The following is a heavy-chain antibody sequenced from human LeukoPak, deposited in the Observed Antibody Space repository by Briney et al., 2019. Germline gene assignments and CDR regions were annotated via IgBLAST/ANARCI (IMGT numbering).Heavy chain of an antibody. J-gene: IGHJ3*02. D-gene: IGHD3-22*01. CDR1: GGSITSDSYY. V-gene: IGHV4-31*03. CDR2: IYYTGAT. Sequence: ASETLSLTCTVSGGSITSDSYYWSWIRQHPGKGLEWIGYIYYTGATDYSPSLKSRVIISLDTSKNQFSLNLSSVTAADTAVYYCSRDATYFYDRSGYYYPYDAFDIWGQGTMVTVSS. CDR3: SRDATYFYDRSGYYYPYDAFDI.